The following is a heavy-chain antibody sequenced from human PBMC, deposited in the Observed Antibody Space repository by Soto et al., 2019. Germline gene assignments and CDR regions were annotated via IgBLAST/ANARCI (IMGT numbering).Heavy chain of an antibody. CDR2: INAGNGNT. D-gene: IGHD5-12*01. J-gene: IGHJ4*02. V-gene: IGHV1-3*01. CDR1: GYTFTSYA. CDR3: AREGWGGYNYPHFDY. Sequence: QVQLVQSGAEVKKPGASVKVSCKASGYTFTSYAMHWVRQAPGQRLEWMGWINAGNGNTKYSQKFQGRVTITRDTSASTAYMEVSSLRSEDTAVYYCAREGWGGYNYPHFDYWGQGTLVTVSS.